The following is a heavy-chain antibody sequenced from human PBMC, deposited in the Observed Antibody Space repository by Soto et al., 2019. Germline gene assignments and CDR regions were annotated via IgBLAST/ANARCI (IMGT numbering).Heavy chain of an antibody. CDR2: ISYDGSNK. Sequence: LRLSCAASGFTFSSYAMHWVRQAPDKGLEWVAVISYDGSNKYYADSVKGRFTVSGDDSKNMLYLQMNSLRTEDTAVYYCVRGSGMDVWGQGTTVTVSS. J-gene: IGHJ6*02. V-gene: IGHV3-30-3*01. CDR1: GFTFSSYA. CDR3: VRGSGMDV.